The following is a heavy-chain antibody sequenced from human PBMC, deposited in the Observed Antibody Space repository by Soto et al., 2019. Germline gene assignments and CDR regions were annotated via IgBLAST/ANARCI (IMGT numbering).Heavy chain of an antibody. CDR1: GFPFSDYY. Sequence: QVHLVESGGGLVKPGGSLRLSCPTSGFPFSDYYMSWISQAPGKGLEWLSHISPKSTYRNYADSVKGRFTISRDNTKSSLFLQMNSLGVEDTAVYYCVRGGGGGLFEHWGQGVLVTVSS. CDR3: VRGGGGGLFEH. CDR2: ISPKSTYR. D-gene: IGHD2-21*01. J-gene: IGHJ4*02. V-gene: IGHV3-11*06.